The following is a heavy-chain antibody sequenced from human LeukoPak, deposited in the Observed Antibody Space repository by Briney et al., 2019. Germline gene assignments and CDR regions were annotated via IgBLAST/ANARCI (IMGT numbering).Heavy chain of an antibody. J-gene: IGHJ4*02. CDR2: IYYSGST. Sequence: SETLSLTCTVSGGSISSGDYYWSWIRQPPGKGLEWIGYIYYSGSTYYNPSLKSRVTISVDTSKNQFSLKLSSVTAADTAVYYCARGTGYRSSTSCYTLDYWGQGTLVTVSS. CDR3: ARGTGYRSSTSCYTLDY. D-gene: IGHD2-2*02. CDR1: GGSISSGDYY. V-gene: IGHV4-30-4*08.